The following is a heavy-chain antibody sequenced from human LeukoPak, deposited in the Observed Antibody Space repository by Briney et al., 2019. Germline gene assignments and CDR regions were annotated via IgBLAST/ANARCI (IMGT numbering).Heavy chain of an antibody. CDR1: GFTFDDYG. V-gene: IGHV3-20*04. CDR2: INWNGDTI. Sequence: GGSLRLSCAASGFTFDDYGMTWVRQAPGKGLEWVSGINWNGDTIGYADSVKGRFTISRDNSKNTLYLQMSSLRAEDTAVYYCAKDMLVYYDSSGYYFDYYYYYMDVWGKGTTVTISS. CDR3: AKDMLVYYDSSGYYFDYYYYYMDV. J-gene: IGHJ6*03. D-gene: IGHD3-22*01.